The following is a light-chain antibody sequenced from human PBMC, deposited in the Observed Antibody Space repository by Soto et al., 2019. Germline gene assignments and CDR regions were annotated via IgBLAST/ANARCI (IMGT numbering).Light chain of an antibody. Sequence: QSVLTQPPSASGTPGQRVTISCSGSSSNMGSNTVNWYQQLPGTPPKLLIYSNNQRPSGVPDRFSGSKSGTSASLAISGLHSEDEADYYCAAWDDRLNGPVFGGGTQLTVL. J-gene: IGLJ3*02. V-gene: IGLV1-44*01. CDR3: AAWDDRLNGPV. CDR1: SSNMGSNT. CDR2: SNN.